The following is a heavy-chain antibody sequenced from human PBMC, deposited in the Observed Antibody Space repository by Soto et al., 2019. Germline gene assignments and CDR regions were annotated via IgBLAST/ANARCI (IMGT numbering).Heavy chain of an antibody. D-gene: IGHD5-12*01. CDR3: AKERPRRTSGYFFEY. J-gene: IGHJ4*02. Sequence: EVQLLESGGKLVQPGGSLTLSCAASGFTFSTYAMAWVRQAPGTGLEWVSGVSASGLNTDYADPVKGRFYISRDNSKNTVSLHMNSLRVEDTALYYCAKERPRRTSGYFFEYWGQGTPVTVSS. V-gene: IGHV3-23*01. CDR1: GFTFSTYA. CDR2: VSASGLNT.